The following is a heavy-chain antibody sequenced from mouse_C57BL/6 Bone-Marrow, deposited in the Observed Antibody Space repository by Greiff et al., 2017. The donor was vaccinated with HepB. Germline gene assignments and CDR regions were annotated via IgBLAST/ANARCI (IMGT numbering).Heavy chain of an antibody. J-gene: IGHJ3*01. CDR1: GFTFSDYG. V-gene: IGHV5-17*01. D-gene: IGHD3-2*02. Sequence: EVKVVESGGGLVKPGGSLKLSCAASGFTFSDYGMHWVRQAPEKGLEWVAYISSGSSTIYYADTVKGRFTISRDNAKNTLFLQMTSLRSEDTAMYYCARPEDSSGYWGQGTLVTVSA. CDR3: ARPEDSSGY. CDR2: ISSGSSTI.